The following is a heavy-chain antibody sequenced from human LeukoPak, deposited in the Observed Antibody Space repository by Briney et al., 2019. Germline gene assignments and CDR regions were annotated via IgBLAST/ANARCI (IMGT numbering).Heavy chain of an antibody. CDR2: ISGSGGTT. D-gene: IGHD3-22*01. J-gene: IGHJ4*02. CDR3: AKRGVVIRVILVGFHKEAYYFDS. Sequence: GGSLRLSCAVSGITLSNYGMSRVRQAPGKGLEWVAGISGSGGTTNYADSVRGRFTISRDNPKNTLYLQMNSLRAEDTAVYFCAKRGVVIRVILVGFHKEAYYFDSWGQGVLVTVSS. V-gene: IGHV3-23*01. CDR1: GITLSNYG.